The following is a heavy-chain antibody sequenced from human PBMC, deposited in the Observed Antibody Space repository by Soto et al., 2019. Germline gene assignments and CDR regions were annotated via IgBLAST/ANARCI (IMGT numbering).Heavy chain of an antibody. V-gene: IGHV2-5*02. CDR1: GFSLSTSGVG. D-gene: IGHD2-21*01. CDR3: AHRDRDCGGDCSEYFQH. CDR2: IYWDDDK. J-gene: IGHJ1*01. Sequence: SGPTLVNPTQTLTLTCTFSGFSLSTSGVGVGWIRQPPGKALEWLALIYWDDDKRYSPSLKSRLTITKDTSKNQVVLTMTNMDPVDTATYYCAHRDRDCGGDCSEYFQHWGQGTLVTVSS.